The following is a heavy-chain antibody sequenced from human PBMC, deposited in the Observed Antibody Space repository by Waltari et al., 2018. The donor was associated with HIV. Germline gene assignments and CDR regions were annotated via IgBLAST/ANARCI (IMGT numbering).Heavy chain of an antibody. J-gene: IGHJ6*02. CDR3: ASENPYYDFWSGYRGMDV. CDR2: SNTNSGGT. CDR1: GYTFTGYY. V-gene: IGHV1-2*02. Sequence: QVQLVQSGAEVKKPGASVKVSCKASGYTFTGYYMHWVRQAPGQGLEWMGWSNTNSGGTNYAQKCQGRVTMTRDTSISTAYMELSRLRSDDTAVYYCASENPYYDFWSGYRGMDVWGQGTTVTVSS. D-gene: IGHD3-3*01.